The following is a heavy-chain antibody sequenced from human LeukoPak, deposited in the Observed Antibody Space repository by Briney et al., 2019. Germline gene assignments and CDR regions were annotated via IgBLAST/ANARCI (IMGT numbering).Heavy chain of an antibody. CDR1: GFTFSSYG. V-gene: IGHV3-30*02. CDR3: AKDWDYSNYSLDY. J-gene: IGHJ4*02. D-gene: IGHD4-11*01. Sequence: PGGSLRLSCAASGFTFSSYGMHWVRQAPGKGLEWVAFIRYDGSNKYYADSVKGRFTISRDNSKNTLYLQMNSLRAEDTAVYYCAKDWDYSNYSLDYWGQGTLVTVSS. CDR2: IRYDGSNK.